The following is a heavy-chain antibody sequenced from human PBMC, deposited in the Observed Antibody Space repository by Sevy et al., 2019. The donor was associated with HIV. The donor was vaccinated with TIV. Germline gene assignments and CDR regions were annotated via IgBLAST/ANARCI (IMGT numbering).Heavy chain of an antibody. J-gene: IGHJ4*02. CDR3: ARDQLRRRCFDY. V-gene: IGHV3-21*01. Sequence: GGSLRLSCAASGFTISSYSMNWVRQAPGKGLEWVSSISSSSSYIYYADSVKGRFTISRDNAKNSLYLQMNSLRAEDTAVYYCARDQLRRRCFDYWGQGTLVTVSS. CDR1: GFTISSYS. D-gene: IGHD2-2*01. CDR2: ISSSSSYI.